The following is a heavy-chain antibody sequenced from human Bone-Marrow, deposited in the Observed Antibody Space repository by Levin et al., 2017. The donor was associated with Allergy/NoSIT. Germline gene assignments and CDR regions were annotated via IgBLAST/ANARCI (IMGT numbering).Heavy chain of an antibody. CDR3: ARGGRYCSGVCNYYLDS. J-gene: IGHJ4*02. Sequence: GSLRLSCAVSGGSFSGSYWTWIRQSPDKGLEWLGEISPTGDTNYNPSLESRVTISVDTSNLHFSLRMTAMTAADTAVYYCARGGRYCSGVCNYYLDSWGQGVLVTVSS. CDR1: GGSFSGSY. CDR2: ISPTGDT. V-gene: IGHV4-34*01. D-gene: IGHD2-8*01.